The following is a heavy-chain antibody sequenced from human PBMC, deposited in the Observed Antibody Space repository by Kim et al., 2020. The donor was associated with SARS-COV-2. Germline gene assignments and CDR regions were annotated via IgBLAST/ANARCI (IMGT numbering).Heavy chain of an antibody. D-gene: IGHD2-8*01. Sequence: ASVKVSCKASGYTFTSYGISWVRQAPGQGLEWMGWISAYNGNTNYAQKLQGRVTMTTDTSTSTAYMELRSLRSDDTAVYYCASHSGCTNGVCSEDWGQGTLVTVSS. J-gene: IGHJ4*02. CDR3: ASHSGCTNGVCSED. CDR2: ISAYNGNT. CDR1: GYTFTSYG. V-gene: IGHV1-18*04.